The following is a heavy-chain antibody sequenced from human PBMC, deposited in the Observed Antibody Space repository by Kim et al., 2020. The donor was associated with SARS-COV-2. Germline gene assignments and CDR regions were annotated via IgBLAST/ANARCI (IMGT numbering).Heavy chain of an antibody. Sequence: GGSLRLSCAASGFTVSSNYMSWVRQAPGKGLEWVSVIYSGGSTYYADSVKGRFTISRDNSKNTLYLPMNSLRAEDTAVYYCARGAVPAAIFDYWGQGTLVTVSS. CDR1: GFTVSSNY. D-gene: IGHD2-2*01. CDR2: IYSGGST. CDR3: ARGAVPAAIFDY. J-gene: IGHJ4*02. V-gene: IGHV3-53*01.